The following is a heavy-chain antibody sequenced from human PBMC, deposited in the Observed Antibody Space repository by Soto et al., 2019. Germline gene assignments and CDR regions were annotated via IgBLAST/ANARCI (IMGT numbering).Heavy chain of an antibody. CDR1: GFTFSSYG. J-gene: IGHJ4*02. CDR2: IWHDGSNK. Sequence: PGGSLRLSCTASGFTFSSYGIHWVRQAPGKGLEWVALIWHDGSNKYYSDSVKGRFTISRDNSKNTLYLQMNSLRAEDTAVYYCATRRPSDYWGQGTLVTVSS. CDR3: ATRRPSDY. V-gene: IGHV3-33*01.